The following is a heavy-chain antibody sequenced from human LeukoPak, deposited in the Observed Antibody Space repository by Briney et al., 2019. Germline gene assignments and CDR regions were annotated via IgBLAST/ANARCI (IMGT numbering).Heavy chain of an antibody. Sequence: PSETLSLTCAVSGGSISSYYCTWIRQPPGKGLEWIGYILYSGSTNNNPSLKSRVTISVDTSKNQFSLKLNSVTAADTAVYYCATGDKRPIHLDYWGQGTLVSVSS. CDR2: ILYSGST. CDR3: ATGDKRPIHLDY. CDR1: GGSISSYY. V-gene: IGHV4-59*01. D-gene: IGHD2-21*01. J-gene: IGHJ4*02.